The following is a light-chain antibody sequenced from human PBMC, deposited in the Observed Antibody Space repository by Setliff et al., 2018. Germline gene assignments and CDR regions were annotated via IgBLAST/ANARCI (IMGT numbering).Light chain of an antibody. CDR1: TSDVGTYDF. V-gene: IGLV2-11*01. CDR3: SSYTSLSTRV. CDR2: DVT. Sequence: QSALTQPRSVSGSPGQSVTISCAGTTSDVGTYDFVSWYQEHPGKAPKLIIYDVTKRPSGVPDRFSGSKSGDTASLTISGLQAEDEADYYCSSYTSLSTRVFGTGTQLTVL. J-gene: IGLJ1*01.